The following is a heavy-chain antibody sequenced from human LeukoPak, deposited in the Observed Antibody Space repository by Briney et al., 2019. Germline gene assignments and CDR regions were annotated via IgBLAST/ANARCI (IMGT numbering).Heavy chain of an antibody. CDR2: ITSSSSAI. Sequence: GGSLRLSCAASGFTFSGYSMNWVRQAPGKGLEWVSYITSSSSAIYYADSVKGRFTISRDNARNSLYLQMNSLRAKDTAVYYCARVRGSYHFDYWGQGTLVTVSS. D-gene: IGHD1-26*01. CDR1: GFTFSGYS. CDR3: ARVRGSYHFDY. V-gene: IGHV3-48*01. J-gene: IGHJ4*02.